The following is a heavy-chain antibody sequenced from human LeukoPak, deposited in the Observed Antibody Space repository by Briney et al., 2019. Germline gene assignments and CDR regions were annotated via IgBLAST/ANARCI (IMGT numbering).Heavy chain of an antibody. V-gene: IGHV4-34*01. CDR1: GGSFSAYY. CDR3: ARGPTISETGYFDD. D-gene: IGHD1-1*01. Sequence: SEPLPLTCPVYGGSFSAYYWRWIRQSPGKGLQWIAEVNHRGDTNYNPSVKGRVTISVDTSKNQFSLKVTSLTAADTAVYYCARGPTISETGYFDDWGQGTLVTVSS. J-gene: IGHJ4*03. CDR2: VNHRGDT.